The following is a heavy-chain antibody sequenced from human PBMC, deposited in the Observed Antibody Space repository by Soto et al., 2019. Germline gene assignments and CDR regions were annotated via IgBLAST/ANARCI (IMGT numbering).Heavy chain of an antibody. CDR1: GYTFTXYG. CDR3: ARKNDYIWGSYRPNAAFDI. CDR2: ISAYNGNT. Sequence: ASVKVSCKASGYTFTXYGISWVRQAPGQGLEWMGWISAYNGNTNYAQKLQGRVTMTTDTSTSTAYMELRSLRSDDTAVYYCARKNDYIWGSYRPNAAFDIWGQGTMVTVSS. D-gene: IGHD3-16*02. J-gene: IGHJ3*02. V-gene: IGHV1-18*01.